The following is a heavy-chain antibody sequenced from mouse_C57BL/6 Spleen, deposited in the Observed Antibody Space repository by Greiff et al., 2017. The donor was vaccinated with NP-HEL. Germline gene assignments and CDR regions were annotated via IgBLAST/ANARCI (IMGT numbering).Heavy chain of an antibody. CDR3: AREASLRYFDY. CDR1: GYAFSSSW. J-gene: IGHJ2*01. Sequence: QVQLQQSGPELVKPGASVKISCKASGYAFSSSWMNWVKQRPGKGLEWIGRIYPGDGDTNYNGKFKGKATLTADKSSSTAYMQLSSLTSEDSAVYFCAREASLRYFDYWGQGTTLTVSS. CDR2: IYPGDGDT. D-gene: IGHD3-2*02. V-gene: IGHV1-82*01.